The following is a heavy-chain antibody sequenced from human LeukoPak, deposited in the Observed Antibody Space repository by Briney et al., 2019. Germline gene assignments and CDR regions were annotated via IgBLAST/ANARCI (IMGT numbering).Heavy chain of an antibody. CDR1: GGSISSYC. J-gene: IGHJ4*02. D-gene: IGHD1-26*01. Sequence: PSETLSLTCTVSGGSISSYCWSWIRQPPGKGLEWIGYIYYSGSTNYNPSLKSRVTISVDTSKNQFSLKLSSVTAADTAVYYCARDPGHSGSYEFDYWGQGTLVTVSS. CDR3: ARDPGHSGSYEFDY. CDR2: IYYSGST. V-gene: IGHV4-59*01.